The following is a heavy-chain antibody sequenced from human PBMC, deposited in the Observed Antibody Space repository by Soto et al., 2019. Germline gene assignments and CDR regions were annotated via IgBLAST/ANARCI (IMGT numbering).Heavy chain of an antibody. D-gene: IGHD6-13*01. CDR3: ARDRSSHYYYYYGMDV. CDR1: GFTFSSYA. J-gene: IGHJ6*02. CDR2: ISYDGSNK. Sequence: QPGGSLRLSCAASGFTFSSYAMHWVRQAPGKGLEWVAVISYDGSNKYYADSVKGRFTISRDNSKNTLYLQMNSLRAEDTAVYYCARDRSSHYYYYYGMDVWGQGTTVTVSS. V-gene: IGHV3-30-3*01.